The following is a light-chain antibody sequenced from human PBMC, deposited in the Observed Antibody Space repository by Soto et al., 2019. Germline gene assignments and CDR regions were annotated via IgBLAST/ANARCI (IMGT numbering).Light chain of an antibody. Sequence: EIVLTQSPGTLSLSPGDRATLSCTASQTVSSTDLAWYQQRAGQAPRLLIFGASSRATGIPDRFSGSGSGTVFTLTISRLEPEDFAVYYCQQYVSSRLIFGGGTKVEIK. CDR3: QQYVSSRLI. J-gene: IGKJ4*01. CDR1: QTVSSTD. V-gene: IGKV3-20*01. CDR2: GAS.